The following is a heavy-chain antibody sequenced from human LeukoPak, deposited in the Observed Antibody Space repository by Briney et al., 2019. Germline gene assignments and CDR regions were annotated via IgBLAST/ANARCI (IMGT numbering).Heavy chain of an antibody. D-gene: IGHD2-2*01. Sequence: SETLSLTCTVSGYSISSGYYWGWIRQPPGKGLEWIGSIYHSGSTYYNPSLKSRVTISVDTSKNQFSLKLSSVTAADTAVYYCARGRMTGYCSSTSCRDYYYMDVWGKGTTVTVSS. J-gene: IGHJ6*03. V-gene: IGHV4-38-2*02. CDR3: ARGRMTGYCSSTSCRDYYYMDV. CDR2: IYHSGST. CDR1: GYSISSGYY.